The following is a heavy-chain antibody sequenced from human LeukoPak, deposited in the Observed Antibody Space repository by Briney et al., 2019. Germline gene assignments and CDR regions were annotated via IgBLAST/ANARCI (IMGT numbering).Heavy chain of an antibody. CDR2: ISWNSGSI. J-gene: IGHJ4*02. V-gene: IGHV3-9*01. CDR1: GFTFDDYA. Sequence: PGGSLRLSCAASGFTFDDYAMHWVRQAPGKGLEWVSGISWNSGSIGYADSVKGRFTISRDNSKNTLYLQMNSLRAEDTAVYYCARSRRVLAAAGDKPYDYWGQGTLVTVSS. CDR3: ARSRRVLAAAGDKPYDY. D-gene: IGHD6-13*01.